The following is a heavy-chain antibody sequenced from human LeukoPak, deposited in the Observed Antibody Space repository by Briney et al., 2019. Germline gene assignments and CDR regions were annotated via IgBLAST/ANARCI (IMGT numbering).Heavy chain of an antibody. CDR3: ARGPLRGMDV. V-gene: IGHV4-34*01. Sequence: PSETLSLTCTVSGGSISSYYWSWIRQPPGKGLEWIGEINHSGSTNYNPSLKSRVTISVDTSKNQFSLKLSSVTAADTAVYYCARGPLRGMDVWGQETTVTVSS. D-gene: IGHD5-12*01. J-gene: IGHJ6*02. CDR1: GGSISSYY. CDR2: INHSGST.